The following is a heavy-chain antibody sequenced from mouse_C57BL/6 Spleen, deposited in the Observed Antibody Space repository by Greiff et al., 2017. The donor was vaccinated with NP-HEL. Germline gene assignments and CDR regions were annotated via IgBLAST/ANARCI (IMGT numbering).Heavy chain of an antibody. CDR3: ARSRAFAY. CDR2: INPGSGGT. Sequence: QVQLQQSGAELVRPGTSVKVSCKASGYAFTNYLIEWVKQRPGQGLEWIGVINPGSGGTNYNEKFKGKATLTADKSSSTAYMQLSSLTSEDSAVYFCARSRAFAYWGQGTLVTVSA. J-gene: IGHJ3*01. CDR1: GYAFTNYL. V-gene: IGHV1-54*01.